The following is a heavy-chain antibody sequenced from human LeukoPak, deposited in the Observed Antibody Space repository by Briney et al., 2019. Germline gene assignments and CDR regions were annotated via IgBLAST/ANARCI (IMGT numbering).Heavy chain of an antibody. CDR2: ISGSGGST. CDR3: AKTYGYSNGWYAWYFDI. Sequence: GGSLRLSCAASGFTFSSYAMSWVRQAPGKGLEWVSAISGSGGSTYYADSVKGRFTISRDNSKNTLYLQMNSLRDEDTAVYYCAKTYGYSNGWYAWYFDIWGRGTLVTVSS. CDR1: GFTFSSYA. V-gene: IGHV3-23*01. J-gene: IGHJ2*01. D-gene: IGHD6-19*01.